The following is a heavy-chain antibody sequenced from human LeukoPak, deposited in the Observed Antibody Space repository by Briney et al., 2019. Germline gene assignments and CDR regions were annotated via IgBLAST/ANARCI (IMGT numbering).Heavy chain of an antibody. Sequence: GGSLRLSCAASGFTFSNAWMSWVRQAPGKGLEWVGRIKSKTDGGTTDYAAPVKGRFTISRDDSKNTLYLQMNSLKTEDTAVYYCTTEVEYSQKDYYHYYYMDVWGKGTTVTVSS. V-gene: IGHV3-15*01. CDR1: GFTFSNAW. CDR3: TTEVEYSQKDYYHYYYMDV. D-gene: IGHD6-6*01. J-gene: IGHJ6*03. CDR2: IKSKTDGGTT.